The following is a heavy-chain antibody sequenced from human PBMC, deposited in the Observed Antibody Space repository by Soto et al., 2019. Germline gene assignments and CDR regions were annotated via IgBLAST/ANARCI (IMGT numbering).Heavy chain of an antibody. V-gene: IGHV3-66*01. CDR1: GFTVSSDY. D-gene: IGHD1-26*01. CDR3: ARDPGDRNGVSV. CDR2: IYSCGST. Sequence: EVQVVESGGGLVQPGGSLRLSCAASGFTVSSDYMSWVRQAPGKGLEWVSVIYSCGSTYYADSVKGRFTISRDNSENTFYLHMNSLRAEDTAVYYCARDPGDRNGVSVWGQGTTVTVSS. J-gene: IGHJ6*02.